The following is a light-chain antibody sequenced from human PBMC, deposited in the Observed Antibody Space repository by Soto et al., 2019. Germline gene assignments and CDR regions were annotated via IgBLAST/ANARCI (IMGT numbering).Light chain of an antibody. J-gene: IGLJ1*01. CDR2: EVS. Sequence: QSVLTQPASVSGSPGQSITISCTGISSDVGSYNLVPWYQQHPGKGPKLMIYEVSKRPSGVSNRFSGSKSGITASLTISGLQAEDEADYYCCSYAGSDTYVFGTGTKVTVL. CDR1: SSDVGSYNL. CDR3: CSYAGSDTYV. V-gene: IGLV2-23*02.